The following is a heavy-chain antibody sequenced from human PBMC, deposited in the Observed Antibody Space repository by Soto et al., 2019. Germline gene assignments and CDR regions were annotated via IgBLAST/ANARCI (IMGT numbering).Heavy chain of an antibody. V-gene: IGHV3-33*01. Sequence: GGSLRLSCAASGFSFSSYGMYWVRQAPGKGLEWVAVIWYDGSNKDYADSVKGRFTISRDNSKNTLYLQMNSLRAEDTAVYYCARDLAADCNRGGYYSYGMDVWGQGTTVTVSS. D-gene: IGHD2-21*01. CDR3: ARDLAADCNRGGYYSYGMDV. CDR1: GFSFSSYG. CDR2: IWYDGSNK. J-gene: IGHJ6*02.